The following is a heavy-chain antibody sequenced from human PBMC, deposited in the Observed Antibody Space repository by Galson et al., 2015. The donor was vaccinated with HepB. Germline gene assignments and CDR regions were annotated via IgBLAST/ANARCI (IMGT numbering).Heavy chain of an antibody. V-gene: IGHV3-30-3*01. CDR1: GFTFSSYA. CDR3: AREPSSSVVITSAEYFQH. CDR2: VSHDGSNK. Sequence: SLRLSCAASGFTFSSYAMHWVRQAPGKGLEWVAVVSHDGSNKYYAESVKGRFTISRDNSKSTLYLQMNSLRAEDTAVYYCAREPSSSVVITSAEYFQHWGQGTLVTVSS. J-gene: IGHJ1*01. D-gene: IGHD3-22*01.